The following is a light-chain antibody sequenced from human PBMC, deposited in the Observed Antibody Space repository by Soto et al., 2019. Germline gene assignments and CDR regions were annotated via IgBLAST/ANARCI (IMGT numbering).Light chain of an antibody. CDR1: SSEIGGYNY. Sequence: SALTQPPSAYGSPGRSVTISCTGTSSEIGGYNYVSWYQQHPGKAPKLMIYEVSKRPSGVPDRFSGSKSGNTASLTVSGLQAEDEADYYCSSYAGSNNYVFGSGTKVTVL. V-gene: IGLV2-8*01. CDR3: SSYAGSNNYV. CDR2: EVS. J-gene: IGLJ1*01.